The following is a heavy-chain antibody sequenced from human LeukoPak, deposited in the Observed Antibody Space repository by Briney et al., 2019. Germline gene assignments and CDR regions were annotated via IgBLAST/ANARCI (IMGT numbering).Heavy chain of an antibody. CDR2: IYHSGST. D-gene: IGHD3-10*01. CDR3: ARGLGITRVRGVAHYFDY. V-gene: IGHV4-30-2*01. CDR1: GGSISSGGYS. J-gene: IGHJ4*02. Sequence: SETLSLTCAVSGGSISSGGYSWSWIRQPPGKGLEWIGYIYHSGSTYYNPSLKSRVTISADRSKNQFSLKLSSVTAADTAVYYCARGLGITRVRGVAHYFDYWGQGTLVTVSS.